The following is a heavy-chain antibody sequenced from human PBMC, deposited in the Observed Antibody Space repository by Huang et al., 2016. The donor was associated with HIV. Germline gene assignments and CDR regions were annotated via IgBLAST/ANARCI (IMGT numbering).Heavy chain of an antibody. Sequence: QVHLVQSGAEVKKPGASVKVSCKASGYTVTNYDINWVRQAPGRGLEWMGGMNPNTCNTGFAESVQGRVTMTRKTSITTAYMELTSLTSEDTAVYYCARSAYGDLDYWGLGTLVIVSS. CDR2: MNPNTCNT. CDR1: GYTVTNYD. CDR3: ARSAYGDLDY. J-gene: IGHJ4*02. D-gene: IGHD4-17*01. V-gene: IGHV1-8*02.